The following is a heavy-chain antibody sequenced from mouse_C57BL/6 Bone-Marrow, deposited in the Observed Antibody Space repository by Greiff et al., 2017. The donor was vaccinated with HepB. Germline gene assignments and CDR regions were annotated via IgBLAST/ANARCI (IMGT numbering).Heavy chain of an antibody. CDR1: GFTFSDAW. D-gene: IGHD1-1*01. Sequence: EVQLVESGGGLVQPGGSMKLSCAASGFTFSDAWMDWVRQSPEKGLEWVAEIRNKANNHATYYAESVKGRFTISRDDSKSSVYLQMNSLRAEDTGIYYCTSGTTVVATPATSWYFDVWGTGTTVTVSS. CDR3: TSGTTVVATPATSWYFDV. V-gene: IGHV6-6*01. CDR2: IRNKANNHAT. J-gene: IGHJ1*03.